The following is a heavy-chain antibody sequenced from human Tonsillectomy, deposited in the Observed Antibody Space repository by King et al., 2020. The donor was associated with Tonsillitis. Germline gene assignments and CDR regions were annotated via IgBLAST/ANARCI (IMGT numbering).Heavy chain of an antibody. D-gene: IGHD6-19*01. CDR2: NIGSSGST. CDR3: AKARYSGGRYHFDY. V-gene: IGHV3-23*04. Sequence: VQLVESGGDLVQPGGSLRLSCAASGFTFSTYAMSWVRQAPGKGLEWVSTNIGSSGSTFYADSVKGRFTISRDNSKNTLFLHMNNLRAEDTAVCYCAKARYSGGRYHFDYWGQGTLVTVSS. CDR1: GFTFSTYA. J-gene: IGHJ4*02.